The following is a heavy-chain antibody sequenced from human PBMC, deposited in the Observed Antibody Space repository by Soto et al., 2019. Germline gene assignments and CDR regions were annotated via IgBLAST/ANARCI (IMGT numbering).Heavy chain of an antibody. CDR3: ATNIVTTRARPEYYYYYYMDV. CDR1: GGSLSGYY. J-gene: IGHJ6*03. Sequence: QVQLQESGPGLVKPSETLSLTCTVSGGSLSGYYWNWIRQPPGKGLEWIGYMYYTGSTNYNPSFKSRVTMSVDTPKNHFSLRLSSVTAADTAVYYCATNIVTTRARPEYYYYYYMDVWGKGTTVAVSS. D-gene: IGHD4-4*01. CDR2: MYYTGST. V-gene: IGHV4-59*08.